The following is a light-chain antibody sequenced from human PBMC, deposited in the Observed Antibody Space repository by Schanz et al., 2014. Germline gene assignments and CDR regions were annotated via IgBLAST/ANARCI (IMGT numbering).Light chain of an antibody. J-gene: IGLJ3*02. CDR2: EDT. CDR3: SSYTSIGTRV. V-gene: IGLV2-14*02. CDR1: NSDVGSYNL. Sequence: QSALTQPASVSGSPGQSITISCTGTNSDVGSYNLVSWYRQHPGKAPKLMIYEDTKRPSGVPDRFSGSKSGNTASLTISGLQAEDEADYYCSSYTSIGTRVFGGGTKLTVL.